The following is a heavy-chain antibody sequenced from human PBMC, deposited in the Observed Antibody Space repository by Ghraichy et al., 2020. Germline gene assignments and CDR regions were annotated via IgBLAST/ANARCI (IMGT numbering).Heavy chain of an antibody. CDR2: INHSGST. J-gene: IGHJ5*02. CDR3: ARGMVVVVAATGANWFDP. D-gene: IGHD2-15*01. Sequence: SQTLSLTCAVYGGSFSGYYWSWIRQPPGKGLEWIGEINHSGSTNYNPSLKSRVTISVDTSKNQFSLKLSSVTAADTAVYYCARGMVVVVAATGANWFDPWGQGTLVTVSS. V-gene: IGHV4-34*01. CDR1: GGSFSGYY.